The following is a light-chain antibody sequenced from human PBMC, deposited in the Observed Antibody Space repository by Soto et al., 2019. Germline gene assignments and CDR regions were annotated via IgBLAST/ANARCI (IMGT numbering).Light chain of an antibody. J-gene: IGLJ2*01. CDR3: QSHDSSLSGHVV. V-gene: IGLV1-40*01. CDR2: GNS. CDR1: SSNIGAGYD. Sequence: QSVLTQPPSVSGAPGQRVTISCTGSSSNIGAGYDVHWYQQLPGTAPKLLIYGNSNRPSGVPDRLSGSKSGTSASLAITGLQAEDEADYYCQSHDSSLSGHVVFGGGTKLTVL.